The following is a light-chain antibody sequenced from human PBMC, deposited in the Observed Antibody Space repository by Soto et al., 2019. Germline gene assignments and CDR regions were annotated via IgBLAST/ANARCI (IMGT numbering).Light chain of an antibody. CDR3: QQTYTTPIT. V-gene: IGKV1-39*01. Sequence: DIQMTQSPSSLSASVGDRVTITCRASQSVSGYLNWYQQKAGQAPELLIYAASSLQSGVPSRFRGSGSGTDFTLTINGLQPEDFAIYYCQQTYTTPITFGQGTRLENK. J-gene: IGKJ5*01. CDR2: AAS. CDR1: QSVSGY.